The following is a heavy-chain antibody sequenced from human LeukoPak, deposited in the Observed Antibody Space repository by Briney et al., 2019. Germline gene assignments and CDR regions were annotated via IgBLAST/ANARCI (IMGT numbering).Heavy chain of an antibody. CDR2: IKSTTDGGTT. D-gene: IGHD3-3*01. J-gene: IGHJ4*02. CDR3: TTDKQSITIFGVVTSYYFDY. CDR1: GFTFSNAW. Sequence: GGSLRLSCAASGFTFSNAWMSWVRQAPGKGLEWVGRIKSTTDGGTTDYAAPVKGRFTISRDDSKNTLYLQMNSLKTEDTAVYYCTTDKQSITIFGVVTSYYFDYWGQGTLVTVSS. V-gene: IGHV3-15*01.